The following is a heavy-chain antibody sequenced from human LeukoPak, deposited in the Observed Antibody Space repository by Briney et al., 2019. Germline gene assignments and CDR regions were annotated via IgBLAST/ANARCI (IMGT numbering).Heavy chain of an antibody. V-gene: IGHV1-8*01. J-gene: IGHJ4*02. D-gene: IGHD5-18*01. Sequence: ASVKVSCKASGYSFTTYNINWVRQAPGQGLEWMGWMSTNSANSGYAQEFLGRATMTGDSSMSTAYLELSSLRSEDTAVYYCARGGFIYGYSYFDYWGQGTLVTVSS. CDR3: ARGGFIYGYSYFDY. CDR2: MSTNSANS. CDR1: GYSFTTYN.